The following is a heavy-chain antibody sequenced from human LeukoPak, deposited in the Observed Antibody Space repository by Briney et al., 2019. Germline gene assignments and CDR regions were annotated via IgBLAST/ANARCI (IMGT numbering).Heavy chain of an antibody. CDR3: EAQAAGPRNFDY. CDR1: GFTFSRYW. V-gene: IGHV3-74*01. D-gene: IGHD6-13*01. J-gene: IGHJ4*02. Sequence: GGSLRLSCADSGFTFSRYWMHWVRQTPGKGLVWVSCTSADGSVTRYADSVKGRFTISRDNTKSTLYLQMNSLRAEDTAVYYCEAQAAGPRNFDYWGQGTLVTVSS. CDR2: TSADGSVT.